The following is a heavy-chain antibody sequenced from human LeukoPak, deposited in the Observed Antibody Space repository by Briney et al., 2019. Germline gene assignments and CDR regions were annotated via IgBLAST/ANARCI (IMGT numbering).Heavy chain of an antibody. D-gene: IGHD3-22*01. V-gene: IGHV7-4-1*02. CDR3: ARAGGYYYDSSGQAAYFDY. J-gene: IGHJ4*02. Sequence: ASVKVPCKASGYTFTSYAMNWVRQAPGQGLEWMGWINTNTGNPTYAQGFTGRFVFSLDTSVSTAYLQISSLKAEDTAVYYCARAGGYYYDSSGQAAYFDYWGQGTLVTVSS. CDR1: GYTFTSYA. CDR2: INTNTGNP.